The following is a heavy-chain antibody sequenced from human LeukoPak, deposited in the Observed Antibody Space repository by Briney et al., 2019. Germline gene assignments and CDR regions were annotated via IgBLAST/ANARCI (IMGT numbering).Heavy chain of an antibody. J-gene: IGHJ4*02. Sequence: GWSLTLSCSASGFTFSSYCMHWVRQAPGKGLVWVSCINSDGSSTSYADSVKGRFTISRDNAKNTLYLQMNSLRAEDTAVYYCAREGDFWSVNHESFDYWGQGTLVTVSS. CDR3: AREGDFWSVNHESFDY. D-gene: IGHD3-3*01. V-gene: IGHV3-74*01. CDR1: GFTFSSYC. CDR2: INSDGSST.